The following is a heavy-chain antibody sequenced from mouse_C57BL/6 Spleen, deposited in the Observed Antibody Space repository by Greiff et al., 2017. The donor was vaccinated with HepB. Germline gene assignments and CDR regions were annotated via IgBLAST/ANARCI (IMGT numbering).Heavy chain of an antibody. CDR1: GYTFTDYN. V-gene: IGHV1-22*01. Sequence: EVQLQQSGPELVKPGASVKMSCKASGYTFTDYNMHWVKQSHGKSLEWIGYINPNNGGTSYNQKFKGKATLTVNKSSSTAYMELRSLTSEDSAVYYCTKGGDYDYAICFAYWGQGTLVTVSA. CDR2: INPNNGGT. CDR3: TKGGDYDYAICFAY. J-gene: IGHJ3*01. D-gene: IGHD2-4*01.